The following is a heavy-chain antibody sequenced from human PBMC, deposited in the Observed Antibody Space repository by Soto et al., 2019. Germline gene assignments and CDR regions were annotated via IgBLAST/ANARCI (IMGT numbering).Heavy chain of an antibody. CDR1: GYTFTRYG. Sequence: GAPVKVSWKGSGYTFTRYGMHLGRPAPGQKLEWVGWINAGNGNTKYSQKFQGRVTITRDTSASTAYMELSSLRSEDTAVYYCARMNYYDSSGYYYRVNYYGMDVWGQGTTVTVSS. D-gene: IGHD3-22*01. CDR3: ARMNYYDSSGYYYRVNYYGMDV. CDR2: INAGNGNT. J-gene: IGHJ6*02. V-gene: IGHV1-3*01.